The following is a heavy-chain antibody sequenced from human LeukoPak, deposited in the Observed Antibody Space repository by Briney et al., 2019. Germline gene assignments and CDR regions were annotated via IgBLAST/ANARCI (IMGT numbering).Heavy chain of an antibody. V-gene: IGHV4-34*01. J-gene: IGHJ3*02. Sequence: SGTLSLTCAVYGGSLSGYQWSWIRQPPGKGLEWIGEINDSRTTNYNPSLKSRVTISVDTSKNQFSLKLNSVTAADTAVYYCARQHFVSPAFDIWGQGTMVTVSS. CDR2: INDSRTT. CDR3: ARQHFVSPAFDI. CDR1: GGSLSGYQ. D-gene: IGHD6-6*01.